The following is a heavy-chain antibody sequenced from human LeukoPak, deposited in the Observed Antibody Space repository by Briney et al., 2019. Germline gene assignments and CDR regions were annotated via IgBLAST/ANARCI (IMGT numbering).Heavy chain of an antibody. D-gene: IGHD3-10*01. CDR3: AKDRSSGARGTFDI. CDR1: GFTFSSYW. J-gene: IGHJ3*02. CDR2: IKQDGSEK. V-gene: IGHV3-7*03. Sequence: GGSLRLSCAASGFTFSSYWMSWVRQAPGKGLEWVANIKQDGSEKYYVDSVKGRFTISRDNSKNTLYLQMNSLRAEDTAVYYCAKDRSSGARGTFDIWGQGTMVTVSS.